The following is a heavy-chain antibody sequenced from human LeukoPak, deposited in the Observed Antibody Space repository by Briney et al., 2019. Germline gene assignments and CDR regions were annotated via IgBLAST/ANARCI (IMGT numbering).Heavy chain of an antibody. CDR3: ARAYDSSGRDFQH. CDR2: INHSGST. J-gene: IGHJ1*01. Sequence: SETLSLTCAVYGGSFSGYYWSRIRQPPGKGLEWIGEINHSGSTNYNPSLKSRVTISVDTSKNQFSLKLSSVTAADTAVYYCARAYDSSGRDFQHWGQGTLVTVSS. CDR1: GGSFSGYY. V-gene: IGHV4-34*01. D-gene: IGHD3-22*01.